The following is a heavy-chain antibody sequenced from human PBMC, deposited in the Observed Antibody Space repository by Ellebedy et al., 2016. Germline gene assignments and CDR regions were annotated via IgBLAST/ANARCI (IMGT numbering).Heavy chain of an antibody. J-gene: IGHJ4*02. V-gene: IGHV4-59*01. CDR1: GGSISSYY. CDR3: ARDLGMERGSGWVSGLYY. Sequence: SETLSLTCTVSGGSISSYYWSWIRQPPGKGLEWIGYIYYSGSTNYNPSLKSRVTISVDTSKNQFSLKLSSVAAADTAVYYCARDLGMERGSGWVSGLYYWGQGTLVTVSS. D-gene: IGHD6-19*01. CDR2: IYYSGST.